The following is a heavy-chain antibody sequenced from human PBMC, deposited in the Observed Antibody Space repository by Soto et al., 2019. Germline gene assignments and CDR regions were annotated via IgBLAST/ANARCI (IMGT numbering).Heavy chain of an antibody. D-gene: IGHD1-26*01. V-gene: IGHV3-73*02. J-gene: IGHJ4*02. CDR3: TRSGGSYSFGY. Sequence: EVQLVESGGGLVQPGESLKLSCAASGFTLSGSAVHWVRQASGKGLEWVGRIRSKTHNYATDYIASVKGRFTMSRDYSNNTAYLQMTGLKTDDTAVYYCTRSGGSYSFGYWGQGTLVTVSS. CDR1: GFTLSGSA. CDR2: IRSKTHNYAT.